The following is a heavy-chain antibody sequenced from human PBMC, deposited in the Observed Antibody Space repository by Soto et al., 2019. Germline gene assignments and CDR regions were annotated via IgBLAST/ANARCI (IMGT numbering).Heavy chain of an antibody. CDR1: GYTFTGYY. V-gene: IGHV1-2*02. CDR2: INPNSGGT. J-gene: IGHJ6*02. D-gene: IGHD3-22*01. Sequence: ASVKVSCKASGYTFTGYYMHWVRQAPGQGLEWMGWINPNSGGTNYAQKFQGRVTMTRDTSISTAYMELSRLRSDDTAVYYCARDPKGWDSRGIRRGVFYYYYGMDVWGQGTTVTVS. CDR3: ARDPKGWDSRGIRRGVFYYYYGMDV.